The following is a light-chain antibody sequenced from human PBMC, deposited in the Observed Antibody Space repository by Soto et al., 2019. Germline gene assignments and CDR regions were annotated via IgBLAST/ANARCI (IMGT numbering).Light chain of an antibody. V-gene: IGKV1-27*01. CDR2: AAS. J-gene: IGKJ1*01. CDR1: QGISNY. CDR3: QKYNSDPPGT. Sequence: DVQLTQSPSSLSASVGDRITITCRASQGISNYLAWYQQKPGKVPNLLIYAASTLQSGVPSRFSGRGSGTDFTLTISSLQPEDVATYYCQKYNSDPPGTFGQGTKVDSK.